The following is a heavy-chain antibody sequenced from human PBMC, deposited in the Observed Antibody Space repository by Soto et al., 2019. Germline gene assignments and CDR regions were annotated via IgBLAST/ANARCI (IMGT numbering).Heavy chain of an antibody. V-gene: IGHV4-31*03. CDR2: IYYNGNT. D-gene: IGHD6-6*01. CDR1: GGSISSGGYY. CDR3: AGGSSKSWFDP. Sequence: QVQLQESGPGLVKASQTLSLTCTVSGGSISSGGYYWSWIRQHPGKGLEWIGDIYYNGNTYYNPSRKSRIPTSLDTSKNQFSLKPTSVTAADTAVYYCAGGSSKSWFDPWGQGTLVTVSS. J-gene: IGHJ5*02.